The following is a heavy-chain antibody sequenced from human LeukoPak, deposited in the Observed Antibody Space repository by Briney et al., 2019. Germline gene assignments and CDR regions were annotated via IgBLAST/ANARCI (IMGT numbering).Heavy chain of an antibody. CDR3: AIDAYYDRSGPSGADYFDY. D-gene: IGHD3-22*01. J-gene: IGHJ4*02. Sequence: GGSLRLSCGASGFSFSTAWMSWVRQAPGKGLEWVGRIKPQRGGETTDYAAPVKGRFTISRDVSKNTLYLQMNSLKTEDTAMYYCAIDAYYDRSGPSGADYFDYWGQGTLVTVSS. V-gene: IGHV3-15*01. CDR2: IKPQRGGETT. CDR1: GFSFSTAW.